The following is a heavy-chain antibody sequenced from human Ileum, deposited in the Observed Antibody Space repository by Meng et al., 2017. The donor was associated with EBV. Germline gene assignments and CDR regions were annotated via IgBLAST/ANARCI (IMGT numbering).Heavy chain of an antibody. CDR3: AMGPDYAKTGY. CDR2: ICYTDYT. V-gene: IGHV4-39*01. Sequence: PLRQAPALGVVKSLETLSLTCSVSCGSTSRSNYCWGWIRQPPGKGLEWIQSICYTDYTYYNPSLKSRVTISADKSKNQFSLRLNSLTAADTAVYYCAMGPDYAKTGYWGQGTLVTVSS. D-gene: IGHD4-17*01. CDR1: CGSTSRSNYC. J-gene: IGHJ4*02.